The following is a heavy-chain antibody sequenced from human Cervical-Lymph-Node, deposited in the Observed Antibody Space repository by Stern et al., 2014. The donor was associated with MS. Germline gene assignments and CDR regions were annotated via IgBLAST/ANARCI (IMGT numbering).Heavy chain of an antibody. J-gene: IGHJ4*02. D-gene: IGHD1-7*01. Sequence: EVQMVEYGGGLVQPGGSLRLSCASSGFTFSDYWMSWVRQAPGKGPEWVADMNPDGNQRYYVDSVKGRFTISRDNAKNSLYLQMNSLRAEDTAVYYCARVPVGNYREGHDHWGQGTLVNVSS. CDR2: MNPDGNQR. CDR1: GFTFSDYW. CDR3: ARVPVGNYREGHDH. V-gene: IGHV3-7*01.